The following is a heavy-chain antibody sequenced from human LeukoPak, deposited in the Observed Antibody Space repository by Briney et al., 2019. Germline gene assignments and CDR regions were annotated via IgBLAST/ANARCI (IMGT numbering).Heavy chain of an antibody. D-gene: IGHD5-18*01. CDR1: GGSISSGDYY. CDR3: ARDSYGGVFDY. CDR2: IYYSGST. J-gene: IGHJ4*02. Sequence: SETLSLTCTVSGGSISSGDYYWSWIRQPPGKGLEWIGYIYYSGSTYYNPSLKSRVTISVDTSKSQFSLKLSSVTAADTAVYYCARDSYGGVFDYWGQGTLVTVSS. V-gene: IGHV4-30-4*01.